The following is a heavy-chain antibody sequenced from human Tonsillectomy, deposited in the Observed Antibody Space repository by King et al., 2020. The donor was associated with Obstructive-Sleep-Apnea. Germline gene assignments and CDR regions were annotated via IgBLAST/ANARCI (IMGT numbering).Heavy chain of an antibody. J-gene: IGHJ6*02. CDR2: ISSSSSTI. Sequence: VQLVESGGGLVQPGGSLRLSCAASGFTFSSYSMNWVRQAPGKGLEWVSYISSSSSTIYYADSVKGRFTISRDNAKNSLYLQMNSLRAEDTAVYYCAREGWLRLPYYYYYGMDVWGQGTTVTVSS. CDR3: AREGWLRLPYYYYYGMDV. D-gene: IGHD5-12*01. CDR1: GFTFSSYS. V-gene: IGHV3-48*04.